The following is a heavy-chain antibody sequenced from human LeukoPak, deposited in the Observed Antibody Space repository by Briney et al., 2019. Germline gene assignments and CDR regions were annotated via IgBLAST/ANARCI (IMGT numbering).Heavy chain of an antibody. D-gene: IGHD4-11*01. J-gene: IGHJ4*02. CDR3: AKDRAVYSNYFDY. Sequence: GGSLRLSCAASGFTFSSSALGWVRQAPGKGLEWVSTISGSGTSTYYADSVKGRFTISRDNSKKTLYLQMNSLRVEDTAVYFCAKDRAVYSNYFDYWGQGTLVTVSS. CDR1: GFTFSSSA. V-gene: IGHV3-23*01. CDR2: ISGSGTST.